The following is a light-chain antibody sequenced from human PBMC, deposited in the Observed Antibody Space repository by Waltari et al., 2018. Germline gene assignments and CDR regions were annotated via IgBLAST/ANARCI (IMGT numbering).Light chain of an antibody. V-gene: IGLV3-21*04. J-gene: IGLJ1*01. Sequence: SSVVTQPPSVSVAPGATATITCGGDNIGTYSVHGYQQKAGQAPVLVIFYDRDRPSGIPDRFSGSNSGNTATLTISRVEAGDEARYYCHVWHPHVDPGVFGTGTEVTVL. CDR3: HVWHPHVDPGV. CDR1: NIGTYS. CDR2: YDR.